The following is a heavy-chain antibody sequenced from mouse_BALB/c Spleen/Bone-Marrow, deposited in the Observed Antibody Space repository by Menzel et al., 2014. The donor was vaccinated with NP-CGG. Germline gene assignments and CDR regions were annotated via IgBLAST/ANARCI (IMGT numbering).Heavy chain of an antibody. Sequence: VHVKQSGPELVKPGASMKISCKASGYSFTGYTMNWVKQSHGENLEWIGLINPYDGGTSYNQKFKGKATLTVDKSSSTAYMELLSLTSEDSAVYYCARHGYGNYVAMDYWGQGTSVTVSS. CDR2: INPYDGGT. D-gene: IGHD2-10*02. CDR3: ARHGYGNYVAMDY. J-gene: IGHJ4*01. CDR1: GYSFTGYT. V-gene: IGHV1-18*01.